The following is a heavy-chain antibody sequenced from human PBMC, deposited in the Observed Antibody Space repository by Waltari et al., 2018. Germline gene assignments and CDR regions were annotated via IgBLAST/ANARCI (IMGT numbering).Heavy chain of an antibody. CDR3: AREAYSSSWFFDL. CDR1: GFTLGSYS. CDR2: IISTSSSI. J-gene: IGHJ3*01. V-gene: IGHV3-48*04. Sequence: EAQLVESGGGWVQPGGSLRLSCSASGFTLGSYSMNWVRQAPGKGLEWISYIISTSSSIYYADSVRGRFTISRDNAKNSLYLQMNSLRAEDTAVYYCAREAYSSSWFFDLWGQGTVVTVSS. D-gene: IGHD6-13*01.